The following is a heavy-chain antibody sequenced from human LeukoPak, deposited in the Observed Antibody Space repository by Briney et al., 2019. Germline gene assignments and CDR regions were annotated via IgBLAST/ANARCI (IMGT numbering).Heavy chain of an antibody. J-gene: IGHJ6*03. CDR3: ARGVRRVRGGILLYYYMDV. CDR1: GYTFTSYG. V-gene: IGHV1-18*01. D-gene: IGHD3-10*01. Sequence: GASVKVSRKASGYTFTSYGISWVRQAPGQGLEWMGWISAYNGNTNYAQKLQGRVTMTTDTSTSTAYMELRSLRSEDTAVYYCARGVRRVRGGILLYYYMDVWGKGTTVTVSS. CDR2: ISAYNGNT.